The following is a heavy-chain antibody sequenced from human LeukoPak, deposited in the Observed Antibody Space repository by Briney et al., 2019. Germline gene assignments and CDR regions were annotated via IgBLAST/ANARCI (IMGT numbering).Heavy chain of an antibody. V-gene: IGHV4-31*03. J-gene: IGHJ4*02. D-gene: IGHD5-18*01. Sequence: SETLSLTCTVSGGSINSGGYYWSWIRQHPGKGLEWIGYIYHSGSTYYNPSLKSRVTISVDTSKNQFSLKLSSVTAADTAVYYCARDGSSYGYFDYWGQGTLVTVSS. CDR3: ARDGSSYGYFDY. CDR2: IYHSGST. CDR1: GGSINSGGYY.